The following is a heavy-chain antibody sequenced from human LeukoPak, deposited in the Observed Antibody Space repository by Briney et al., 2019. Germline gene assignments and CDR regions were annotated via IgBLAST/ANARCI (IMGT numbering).Heavy chain of an antibody. D-gene: IGHD6-13*01. Sequence: GGSLRLSCAASGFTFCNAWMSWVRQAPGKGLEWVGFIRSKAYGGTTEYAASVKGRFTISRDDSKSIAYLQMNSLKTEDTAVYYCTRGASSSWLSDAFDIWGQGTMVTVSS. CDR2: IRSKAYGGTT. J-gene: IGHJ3*02. CDR3: TRGASSSWLSDAFDI. CDR1: GFTFCNAW. V-gene: IGHV3-49*04.